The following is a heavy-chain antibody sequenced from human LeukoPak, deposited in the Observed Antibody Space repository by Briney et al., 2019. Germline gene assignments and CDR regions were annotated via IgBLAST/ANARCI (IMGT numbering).Heavy chain of an antibody. Sequence: GGSLRLSCAASGFTFSDYAMHCGRQAPGKEREYVSAISSNGGSIHHASSVKGRFTISRANSQNTLSLPMDSLRAEDMAVYYCARDTCGCGSGWNLSWYFDLWGRGTLVTVSS. CDR2: ISSNGGSI. D-gene: IGHD6-19*01. CDR1: GFTFSDYA. V-gene: IGHV3-64*01. CDR3: ARDTCGCGSGWNLSWYFDL. J-gene: IGHJ2*01.